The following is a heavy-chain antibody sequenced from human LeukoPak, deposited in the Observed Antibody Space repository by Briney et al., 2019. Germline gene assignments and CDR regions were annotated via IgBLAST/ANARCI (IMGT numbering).Heavy chain of an antibody. D-gene: IGHD2-2*01. J-gene: IGHJ4*02. CDR3: ATEKAVIVDY. Sequence: GGSLTLSRGASTFTITNAWMSCVRPAPGKGREWVGRIKSNTDGGTTDYAAPVQGRFTISRDDSKNTLYMQMNSLKTEDTAMYYCATEKAVIVDYWGRGTPVTVSS. CDR1: TFTITNAW. V-gene: IGHV3-15*01. CDR2: IKSNTDGGTT.